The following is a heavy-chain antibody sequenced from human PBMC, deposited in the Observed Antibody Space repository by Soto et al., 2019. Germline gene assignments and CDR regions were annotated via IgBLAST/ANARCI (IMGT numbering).Heavy chain of an antibody. CDR1: GGSISGGGFS. Sequence: PSETLSLTCAVSGGSISGGGFSWSWIRQPPGKGLEWIGYILHTGGTQYNPSLKSRVSMPVDKSKNQFSLHLTSVTAADTAVYYCARIQFGEAFDYSGQGALVTVSS. J-gene: IGHJ4*02. CDR2: ILHTGGT. CDR3: ARIQFGEAFDY. V-gene: IGHV4-30-2*01. D-gene: IGHD3-10*01.